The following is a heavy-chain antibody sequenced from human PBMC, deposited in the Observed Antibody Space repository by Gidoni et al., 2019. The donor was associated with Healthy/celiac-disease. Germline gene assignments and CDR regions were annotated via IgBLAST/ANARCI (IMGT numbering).Heavy chain of an antibody. Sequence: VQLVPSGAEVKKHGSAEKVPCKASGGTFSSYAISWVRQAPGQGLEWMGVIIPIFGTANYAQKFQGRVTITADESTSTAYMELSSLRSEDTAVYYCARTGSTGTVFWGQGTLVTVSS. D-gene: IGHD1-1*01. V-gene: IGHV1-69*01. CDR3: ARTGSTGTVF. J-gene: IGHJ4*02. CDR2: IIPIFGTA. CDR1: GGTFSSYA.